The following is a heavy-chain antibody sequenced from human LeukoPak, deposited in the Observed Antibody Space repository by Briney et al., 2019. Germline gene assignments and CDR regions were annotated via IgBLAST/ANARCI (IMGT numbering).Heavy chain of an antibody. CDR1: GYRFTSYS. CDR2: IYPSDSDT. CDR3: VLAGSGSYYFDY. J-gene: IGHJ4*02. Sequence: GESLKISREGSGYRFTSYSIAWVRQMPGKGLEWMGIIYPSDSDTTYSPSFQGQVTISADKSINTAYLQWSSLKASDTAMYYCVLAGSGSYYFDYWGQGILVTVSS. V-gene: IGHV5-51*01. D-gene: IGHD3-10*01.